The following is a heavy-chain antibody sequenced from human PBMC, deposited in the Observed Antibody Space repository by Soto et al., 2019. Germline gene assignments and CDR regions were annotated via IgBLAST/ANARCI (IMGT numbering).Heavy chain of an antibody. CDR1: GYTFTSYY. J-gene: IGHJ4*02. CDR3: XRAGSSSPHDY. V-gene: IGHV1-46*01. CDR2: INPSGGST. D-gene: IGHD6-6*01. Sequence: QVQLVQSGAEVKKPGASVKVSCKASGYTFTSYYMHWVRQAPGQGLEWMGIINPSGGSTSYAQKFQGRVTMTRDTSTSTVYMELSSXXXXXXXXXXXXRAGSSSPHDYWGQGTLVTVSS.